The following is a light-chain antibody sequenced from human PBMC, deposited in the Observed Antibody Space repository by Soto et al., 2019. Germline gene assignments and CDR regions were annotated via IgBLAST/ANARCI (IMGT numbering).Light chain of an antibody. CDR1: SHDVVSYNL. CDR3: CSYAGSSV. J-gene: IGLJ1*01. CDR2: EGS. V-gene: IGLV2-23*01. Sequence: QSVLTQPAPLSGSPGQADTLSCTWTSHDVVSYNLVSWYQQHPGKAPKLMIYEGSKRPSGVSNRFSGSKSGNTASLTISGLQAEDEADYYCCSYAGSSVFGTGTKVTVL.